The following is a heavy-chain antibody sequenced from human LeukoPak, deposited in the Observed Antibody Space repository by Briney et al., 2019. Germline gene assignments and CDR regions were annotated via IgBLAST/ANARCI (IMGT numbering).Heavy chain of an antibody. Sequence: PGGSLRLSFEASGFILINYGRHGVRQAPGKGREGLALLWYEGQTKFYEDSVKGRFTISRDNSGNTLFLHMTNLRVEDTAVYYCAREWGRIAVAGGPGYWGQGALVTVSS. J-gene: IGHJ4*02. D-gene: IGHD6-19*01. CDR2: LWYEGQTK. V-gene: IGHV3-33*01. CDR1: GFILINYG. CDR3: AREWGRIAVAGGPGY.